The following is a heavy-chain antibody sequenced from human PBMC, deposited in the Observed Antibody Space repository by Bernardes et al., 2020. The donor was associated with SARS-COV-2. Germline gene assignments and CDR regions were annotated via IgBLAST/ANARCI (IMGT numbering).Heavy chain of an antibody. CDR2: IYTSGST. V-gene: IGHV4-4*07. D-gene: IGHD2-2*02. Sequence: SETLFLTCTVSGGSISSYYWSWIRQPAGKGLEWIGRIYTSGSTNYNPSLKSRVTMSVDTSKNQFSLKLSSVTAADTAVYYCARDYCSSTSCYSRIYYYYYMDVWGKGTTVTVSS. J-gene: IGHJ6*03. CDR3: ARDYCSSTSCYSRIYYYYYMDV. CDR1: GGSISSYY.